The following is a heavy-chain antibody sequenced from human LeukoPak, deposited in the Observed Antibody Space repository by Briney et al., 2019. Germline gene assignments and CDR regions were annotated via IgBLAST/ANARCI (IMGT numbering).Heavy chain of an antibody. Sequence: GASVKVSCKTSGYTFSSYEINWVRQAPGQGLEWMGRINPYSGDTNFAQKFQGRVTMTRDTSITTAYMDLSSLTPDDTAVYFCARDQGSLTRSWYTGYWGQGTQVTVSS. CDR2: INPYSGDT. CDR1: GYTFSSYE. CDR3: ARDQGSLTRSWYTGY. J-gene: IGHJ4*02. V-gene: IGHV1-2*06. D-gene: IGHD6-13*01.